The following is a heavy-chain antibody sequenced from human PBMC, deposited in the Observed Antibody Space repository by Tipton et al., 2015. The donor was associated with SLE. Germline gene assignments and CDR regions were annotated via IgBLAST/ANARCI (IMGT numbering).Heavy chain of an antibody. J-gene: IGHJ2*01. D-gene: IGHD3-22*01. CDR3: ARAEGNNYYDSSGYWYFDL. Sequence: SLRLSCAASGFTFSSYAMHWVRQAPGQGLEWVAVISYDGNDKYNADSVKGRFTISRDNSKNTLDLQMNSLRAEDTAVYYCARAEGNNYYDSSGYWYFDLWGRGTLVTVSS. CDR2: ISYDGNDK. CDR1: GFTFSSYA. V-gene: IGHV3-30-3*01.